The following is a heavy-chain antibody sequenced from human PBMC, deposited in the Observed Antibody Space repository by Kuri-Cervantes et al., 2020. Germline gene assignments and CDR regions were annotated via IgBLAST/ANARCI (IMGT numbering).Heavy chain of an antibody. CDR2: IYYSGST. CDR3: ASMVRGASYYFDY. Sequence: LRLSCTVSGGSISSGGYYWSWIRQHPGKGLEWIGYIYYSGSTYYNPSLKSRVTISVDTSKNQFSLKLSSVTAADTAVYYCASMVRGASYYFDYWGQGTLVTVSS. CDR1: GGSISSGGYY. J-gene: IGHJ4*02. V-gene: IGHV4-31*03. D-gene: IGHD3-10*01.